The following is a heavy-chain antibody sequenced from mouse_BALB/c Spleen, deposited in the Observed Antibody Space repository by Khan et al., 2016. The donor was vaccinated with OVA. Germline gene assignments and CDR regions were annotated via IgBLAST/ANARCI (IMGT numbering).Heavy chain of an antibody. V-gene: IGHV1S81*02. D-gene: IGHD2-2*01. CDR2: INPNNGGS. CDR1: GYTFSSYY. J-gene: IGHJ3*01. CDR3: TRSGYGSFAF. Sequence: QVQLQQSGAELVKTGASVKLSCKASGYTFSSYYLYWVKQRPGQGLEWIGEINPNNGGSNFNEKFKNRATLTVDKSSYTAYMQLSSLTSEDSAVYYGTRSGYGSFAFWGQGTLVTVSA.